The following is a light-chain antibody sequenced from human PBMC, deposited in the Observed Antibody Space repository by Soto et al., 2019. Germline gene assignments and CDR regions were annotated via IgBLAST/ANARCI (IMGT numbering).Light chain of an antibody. Sequence: QSALTQPASVSGSPGQSITISCTGTSSDAGSYNLVSWYQQHPGKAPKLMIYEVSKRPSGVSNRFSGSKSCNTASLTISGLQAEDEADYYCCSYAGSSSVVFGGGTKLTVL. CDR3: CSYAGSSSVV. CDR1: SSDAGSYNL. V-gene: IGLV2-23*02. CDR2: EVS. J-gene: IGLJ2*01.